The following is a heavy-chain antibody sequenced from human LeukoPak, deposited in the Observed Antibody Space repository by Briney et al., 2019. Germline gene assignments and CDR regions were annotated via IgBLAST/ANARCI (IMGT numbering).Heavy chain of an antibody. D-gene: IGHD3-3*01. Sequence: SVKVSCKASGGTFSSYAISWVRQAPGQGLEWMGGIIPIFGTANYAQKFQGRVTITADESTSTAYMELSSLRSEDTAAYYCAREYYDFWSGYLYLGSFDPWGQGTLVTVSS. CDR3: AREYYDFWSGYLYLGSFDP. V-gene: IGHV1-69*13. J-gene: IGHJ5*02. CDR1: GGTFSSYA. CDR2: IIPIFGTA.